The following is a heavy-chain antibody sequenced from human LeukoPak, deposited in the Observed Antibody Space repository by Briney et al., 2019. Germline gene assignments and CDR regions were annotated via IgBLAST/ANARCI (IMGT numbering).Heavy chain of an antibody. D-gene: IGHD3-10*01. V-gene: IGHV3-53*05. Sequence: PGGSLRLSCAASGFTVSSNYMSWVRQAPGKGLEWVSVIYGGGNTYYADSVKGRFTISRDNSKNTLYLQMNSLRAEDTAVYYCAKDLSGSGGYWLEGAFDIWGQGTMVTVSS. CDR3: AKDLSGSGGYWLEGAFDI. CDR1: GFTVSSNY. CDR2: IYGGGNT. J-gene: IGHJ3*02.